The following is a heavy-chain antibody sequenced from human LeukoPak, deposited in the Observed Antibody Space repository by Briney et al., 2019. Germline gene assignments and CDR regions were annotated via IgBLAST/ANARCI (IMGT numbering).Heavy chain of an antibody. CDR3: AKDISGGSYPADAFDI. Sequence: GGSLRLSCAASGFTFSSYWMSWVRQAPGKGLEWVANIKQDGSEKYYVDSVKGRFTISRDNAKNSLYLQMNSLRAEDTALYYCAKDISGGSYPADAFDIWGQGTMVTVSS. J-gene: IGHJ3*02. D-gene: IGHD1-26*01. V-gene: IGHV3-7*03. CDR2: IKQDGSEK. CDR1: GFTFSSYW.